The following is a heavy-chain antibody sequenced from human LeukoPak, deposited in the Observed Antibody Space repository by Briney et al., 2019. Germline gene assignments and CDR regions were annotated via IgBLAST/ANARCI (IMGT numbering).Heavy chain of an antibody. CDR3: ANRNMVRGVRDYFDY. CDR2: ISYDGSNK. Sequence: GGSLRLSCAASGFTFSSYGMHWVRHAPGKGLEWVALISYDGSNKFYADSVKGRFTISRDNSNNTLYLQMNSLRAEDTAVYCCANRNMVRGVRDYFDYWGQGTLVTVSS. V-gene: IGHV3-30*18. J-gene: IGHJ4*02. CDR1: GFTFSSYG. D-gene: IGHD3-10*01.